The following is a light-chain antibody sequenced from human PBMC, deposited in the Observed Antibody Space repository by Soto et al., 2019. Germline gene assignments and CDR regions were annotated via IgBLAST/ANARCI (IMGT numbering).Light chain of an antibody. V-gene: IGKV3-20*01. CDR2: GAS. J-gene: IGKJ1*01. Sequence: EVVLSQSPDTLSLSPGERATLSCRASQSVNMKYLAWYQQKPGQAPRLLFYGASSRATGIPNRFSGSGSETDFTPTISRVEPEDLGVYYCQQYGTSPPAWTFGQGTRVEMK. CDR3: QQYGTSPPAWT. CDR1: QSVNMKY.